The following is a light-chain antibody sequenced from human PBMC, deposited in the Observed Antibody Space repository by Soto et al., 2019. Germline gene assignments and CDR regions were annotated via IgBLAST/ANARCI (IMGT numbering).Light chain of an antibody. J-gene: IGKJ1*01. CDR3: QQNNNWPRT. V-gene: IGKV3-15*01. CDR1: QSVSSN. CDR2: GTS. Sequence: EIVMTQSPATLSVSPGERATLSCRASQSVSSNLAWYQQKPGQAPRLLIYGTSTRATGVPARFSGSGSGTEFTLTISSLQSEDFAVYYCQQNNNWPRTFGQGPKV.